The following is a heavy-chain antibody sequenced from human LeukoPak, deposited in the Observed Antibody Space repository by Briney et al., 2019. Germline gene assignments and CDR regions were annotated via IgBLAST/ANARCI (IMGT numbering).Heavy chain of an antibody. Sequence: SETLSLTCTVSGGSISSSSYYWGWIRQPPGKGLEWIGSIYYSGSTYYNPSLKSRVTISVDTSKNQFSLKLSSVTAADTAVYYCARIIIAAAGSYGMDVWGQGTTVTVSS. CDR3: ARIIIAAAGSYGMDV. CDR2: IYYSGST. CDR1: GGSISSSSYY. J-gene: IGHJ6*02. V-gene: IGHV4-39*07. D-gene: IGHD6-13*01.